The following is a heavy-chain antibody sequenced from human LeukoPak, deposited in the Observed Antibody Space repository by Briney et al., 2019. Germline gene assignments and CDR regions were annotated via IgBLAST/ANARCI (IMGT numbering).Heavy chain of an antibody. V-gene: IGHV3-53*01. J-gene: IGHJ4*02. D-gene: IGHD1-26*01. CDR3: ARDLRESGSHFSQY. CDR2: IYSGGST. CDR1: GFSVRSNY. Sequence: GGSLRLSCAASGFSVRSNYMTWVRQAPGKGLEWVSVIYSGGSTYYADSVKGRFTISRDNSKNTLYLQMNSLRAEDTAMYYCARDLRESGSHFSQYWGQGTLVTVSS.